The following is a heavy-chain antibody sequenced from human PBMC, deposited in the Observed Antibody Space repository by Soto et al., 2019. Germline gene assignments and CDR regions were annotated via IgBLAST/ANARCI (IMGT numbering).Heavy chain of an antibody. V-gene: IGHV1-69*06. CDR2: IIPIFGTA. D-gene: IGHD3-10*01. CDR3: ASLGDGSGSSFDY. J-gene: IGHJ4*02. Sequence: GASVKVSCKASGGTFSSYAISWVRQAPGQGLEWMGGIIPIFGTANYAQKFQGRVTITADKSTSTAYMELSSLRSEDTAVYYCASLGDGSGSSFDYWGQGTMVTVYS. CDR1: GGTFSSYA.